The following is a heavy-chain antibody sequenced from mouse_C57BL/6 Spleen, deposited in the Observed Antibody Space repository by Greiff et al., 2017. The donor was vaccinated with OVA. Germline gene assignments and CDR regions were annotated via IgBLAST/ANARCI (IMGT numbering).Heavy chain of an antibody. V-gene: IGHV5-6*01. Sequence: EVHLVESGGDLVKPGGSLKLSCAASGFTFSSYGMSWVRQTPDKRLEWVATISSGGSYTYYPDSVKGRFTISRDNAKNTLYLQMSSLKSEDTAMYYCARQDDYDGFAYWGQGTLVTVSA. CDR3: ARQDDYDGFAY. CDR2: ISSGGSYT. J-gene: IGHJ3*01. CDR1: GFTFSSYG. D-gene: IGHD2-4*01.